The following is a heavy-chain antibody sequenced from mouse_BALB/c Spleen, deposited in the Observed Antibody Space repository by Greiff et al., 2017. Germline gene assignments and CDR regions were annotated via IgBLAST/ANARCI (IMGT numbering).Heavy chain of an antibody. CDR2: ISSGGSYT. J-gene: IGHJ3*01. Sequence: EVQGVESGGGLVKPGGSLKLSCAASGFTFSSYAMSWVRQSPEKRLEWVAEISSGGSYTYYPDTVTGRFTISRDNAKNTLYLEMSSLRSEDTAMYYCARIPTTTMITTVWETWFAYWGQGTLVTVSA. CDR1: GFTFSSYA. CDR3: ARIPTTTMITTVWETWFAY. D-gene: IGHD2-4*01. V-gene: IGHV5-9-4*01.